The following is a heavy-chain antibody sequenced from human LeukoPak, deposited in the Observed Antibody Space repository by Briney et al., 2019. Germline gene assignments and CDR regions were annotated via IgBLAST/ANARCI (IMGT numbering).Heavy chain of an antibody. CDR1: GGSFSGYY. D-gene: IGHD3-22*01. CDR3: ARGRRPSSGYYYGPRFHYYYFDY. V-gene: IGHV4-34*01. Sequence: PSETLPLTCAVYGGSFSGYYWSWIRQPPGKGLEWIGEINHSGSTNYNPSLKSRVTISVDTSKNQFSLKLSSVSAADTAVYYCARGRRPSSGYYYGPRFHYYYFDYWGQGTLVTVSS. CDR2: INHSGST. J-gene: IGHJ4*02.